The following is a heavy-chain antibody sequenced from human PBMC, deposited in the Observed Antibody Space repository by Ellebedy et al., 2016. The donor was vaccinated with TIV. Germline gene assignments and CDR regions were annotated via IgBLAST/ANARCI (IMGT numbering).Heavy chain of an antibody. CDR3: ARGGLTNFDF. D-gene: IGHD4-23*01. V-gene: IGHV3-33*01. J-gene: IGHJ4*02. CDR2: IWYDGSNQ. CDR1: GFNFNKYG. Sequence: GESLKISXASSGFNFNKYGMHWVRQAPGKGLEWLAVIWYDGSNQFYVDSVKGRFTISRDNVRKTVSLQMNHLSADDTATYYCARGGLTNFDFWGQGTLVTVSP.